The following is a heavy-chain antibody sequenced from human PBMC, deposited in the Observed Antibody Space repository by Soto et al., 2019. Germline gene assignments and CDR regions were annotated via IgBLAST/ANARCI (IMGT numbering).Heavy chain of an antibody. CDR1: GFTFSNAW. CDR3: TTAVDY. V-gene: IGHV3-15*01. Sequence: GRSLRVSCAASGFTFSNAWMSWVRQAPGKGLEWVGLIKSKTDVGTTDYAAPVKGRFTISRDDSKNTLYLQMNSLKTWDTAVYYCTTAVDYWGQGTLVTVPQ. CDR2: IKSKTDVGTT. J-gene: IGHJ4*02.